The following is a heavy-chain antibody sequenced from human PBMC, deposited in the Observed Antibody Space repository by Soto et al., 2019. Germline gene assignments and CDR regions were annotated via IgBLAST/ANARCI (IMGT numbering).Heavy chain of an antibody. CDR3: ARGRSGYDNSPRMDV. CDR2: ISSNGGST. V-gene: IGHV3-64*01. J-gene: IGHJ6*03. Sequence: GGSLRLSCAASGFTFSSYAMHWVRQAPGKGLEYVSAISSNGGSTYYANSVKGRFTISRDNSKNTLYLQMGSLRAEDMAVYYCARGRSGYDNSPRMDVWGKGTTVTVSS. D-gene: IGHD5-12*01. CDR1: GFTFSSYA.